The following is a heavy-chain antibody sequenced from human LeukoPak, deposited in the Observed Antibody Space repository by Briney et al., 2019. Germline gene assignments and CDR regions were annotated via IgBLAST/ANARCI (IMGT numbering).Heavy chain of an antibody. Sequence: PGGSLRLSCAASGFTFDDYAMHWVRQAPGKGLEWVSGISWNSGSIGYADSVKGRFTISRDNAKNSLYLQMNSLRAEDTAVYYCATLDPPYPWDYWGQGTLVTVSS. J-gene: IGHJ4*02. CDR2: ISWNSGSI. D-gene: IGHD1-1*01. CDR1: GFTFDDYA. V-gene: IGHV3-9*01. CDR3: ATLDPPYPWDY.